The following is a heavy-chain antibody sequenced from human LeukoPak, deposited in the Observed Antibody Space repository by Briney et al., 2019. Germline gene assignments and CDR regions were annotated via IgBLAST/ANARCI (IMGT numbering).Heavy chain of an antibody. Sequence: GGSLRLSCAASGFTFSSNNMNWVRQAPGKGLEWVSSISSGSTYIYYADSVKGRFTISRDDAKNSLYLQMDSLRAEDTAVYYCARDRRYGSGSGSRYYGMDVWGQGTTVTVSS. V-gene: IGHV3-21*01. CDR3: ARDRRYGSGSGSRYYGMDV. CDR2: ISSGSTYI. J-gene: IGHJ6*02. D-gene: IGHD3-10*01. CDR1: GFTFSSNN.